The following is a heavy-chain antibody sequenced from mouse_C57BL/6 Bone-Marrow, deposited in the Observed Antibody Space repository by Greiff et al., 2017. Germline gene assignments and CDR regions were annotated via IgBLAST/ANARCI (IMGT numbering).Heavy chain of an antibody. D-gene: IGHD2-3*01. CDR3: ARQGLLRFYYFDY. CDR1: GYTFTSYW. Sequence: VQLQQPGAELVKPGASVKLSYKASGYTFTSYWMHWVKQRPGQGLEWIGMIHPNSGSTNYNEKFKSKATLTVDKSSSTAYMQLSSLTSEDSAVYYCARQGLLRFYYFDYWGQGTTLTVSS. J-gene: IGHJ2*01. V-gene: IGHV1-64*01. CDR2: IHPNSGST.